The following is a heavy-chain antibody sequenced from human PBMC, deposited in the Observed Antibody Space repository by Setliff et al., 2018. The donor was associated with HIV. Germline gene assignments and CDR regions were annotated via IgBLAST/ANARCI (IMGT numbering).Heavy chain of an antibody. Sequence: ASVKVSCKASGYTFINYAISWVRQAPGQGLEWMGWISVYNDDTSYAQKFQGRVTMTTDTSTGTAYMELRSLRSDDTAMYSCARDVSGSYHLDAFDIWGQGTMVTVS. V-gene: IGHV1-18*01. CDR3: ARDVSGSYHLDAFDI. D-gene: IGHD1-26*01. CDR1: GYTFINYA. CDR2: ISVYNDDT. J-gene: IGHJ3*02.